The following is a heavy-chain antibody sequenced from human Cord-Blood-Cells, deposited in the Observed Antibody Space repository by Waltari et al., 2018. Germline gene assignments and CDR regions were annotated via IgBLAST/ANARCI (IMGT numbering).Heavy chain of an antibody. V-gene: IGHV4-34*01. CDR2: INHSGST. CDR3: ARVHYGGNSWDYFDY. CDR1: GGSFSGYY. Sequence: QVQLQQWGAGLLKPSETLSLTCDVYGGSFSGYYWSWIRQPPGKGLEWIGEINHSGSTNYNPSLKSRVTISVETSKNQCSLRLSSVTAADTAVYYCARVHYGGNSWDYFDYWGQGTLVTVSS. D-gene: IGHD4-17*01. J-gene: IGHJ4*02.